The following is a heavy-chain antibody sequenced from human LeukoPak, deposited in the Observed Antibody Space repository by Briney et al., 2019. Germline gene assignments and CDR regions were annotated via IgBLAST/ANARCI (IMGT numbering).Heavy chain of an antibody. Sequence: GASVKVSRRASGYTFTSYGISWVRQAPGQGLEWMGWISAYNGNTNYAQKLQGRVTMTTDTSTSTAYMELRSLRSDDTAVYYCARTPATVTTWADGMDVWGKGTTVTVSS. V-gene: IGHV1-18*01. CDR3: ARTPATVTTWADGMDV. J-gene: IGHJ6*04. CDR1: GYTFTSYG. D-gene: IGHD4-17*01. CDR2: ISAYNGNT.